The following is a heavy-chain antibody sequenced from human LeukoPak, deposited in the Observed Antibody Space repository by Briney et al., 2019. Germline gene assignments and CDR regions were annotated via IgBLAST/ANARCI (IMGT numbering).Heavy chain of an antibody. Sequence: SVKVSCKASGGTFSSYAISWVRQAPGQGLEWVGGIIPIFGTANYAQKFQGRVTITADESTSTAYMELSSLRSEDTAVYYCASIVAVGCSGGSCYPRVNYFDYWGQGTPVTVSS. V-gene: IGHV1-69*13. D-gene: IGHD2-15*01. CDR1: GGTFSSYA. J-gene: IGHJ4*02. CDR2: IIPIFGTA. CDR3: ASIVAVGCSGGSCYPRVNYFDY.